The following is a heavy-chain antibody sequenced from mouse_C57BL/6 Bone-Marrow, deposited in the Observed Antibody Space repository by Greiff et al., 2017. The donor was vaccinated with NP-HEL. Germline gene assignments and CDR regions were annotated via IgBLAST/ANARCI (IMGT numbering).Heavy chain of an antibody. CDR1: GFTFSDYG. V-gene: IGHV5-17*01. CDR2: ISSGSSTI. CDR3: AREGRGKAY. D-gene: IGHD3-1*01. Sequence: EVHLVESGGGLVKPGGSLKLSCAASGFTFSDYGMHWVRQAPEKGLEWVAYISSGSSTIYYADTVKGRFTISRDNAKNTLFLQMTSLRSEDTAMYYCAREGRGKAYWGQGTLVTVSA. J-gene: IGHJ3*01.